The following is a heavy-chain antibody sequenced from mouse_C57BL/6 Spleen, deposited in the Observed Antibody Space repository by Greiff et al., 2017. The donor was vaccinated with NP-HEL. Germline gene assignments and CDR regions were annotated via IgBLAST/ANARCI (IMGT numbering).Heavy chain of an antibody. CDR2: IWRGGST. CDR1: GFSLTSYG. V-gene: IGHV2-5*01. Sequence: VQLQQSGPGLVQPSQSLSITCTVSGFSLTSYGVHWVRQSPGKGLEWLGVIWRGGSTDYNAAFMSRLSITKDNSKSQVFFKMNSLQADDTAIYYCAKRGIYDGPWFAYWGQGTLVTVSA. D-gene: IGHD2-3*01. CDR3: AKRGIYDGPWFAY. J-gene: IGHJ3*01.